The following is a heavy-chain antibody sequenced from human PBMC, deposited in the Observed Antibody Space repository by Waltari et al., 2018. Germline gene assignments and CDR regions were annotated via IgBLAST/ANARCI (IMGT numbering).Heavy chain of an antibody. CDR2: ITADGRSR. D-gene: IGHD3-10*01. CDR1: GFMFSIYP. CDR3: AKADFGNPYWFFDL. Sequence: EGQLLESGGGLVQTGGSLRLSCAASGFMFSIYPMTWVRQAPGKGVELVSTITADGRSRNYADSVKGRFTISRDNSKNILDLQMNTLRAEDTAVYFCAKADFGNPYWFFDLWGRGTLLTVSS. V-gene: IGHV3-23*01. J-gene: IGHJ2*01.